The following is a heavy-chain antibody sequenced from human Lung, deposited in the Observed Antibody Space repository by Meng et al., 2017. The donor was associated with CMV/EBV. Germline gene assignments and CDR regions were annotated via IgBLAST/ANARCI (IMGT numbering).Heavy chain of an antibody. D-gene: IGHD6-6*01. V-gene: IGHV3-53*01. CDR3: ARAGTSSGAFDI. CDR2: IYSGGHR. Sequence: GESXKISCAASEFNVTSTYMNWVRQAPGKGLEWVSVIYSGGHRYYAGSVKGRFTISRDNSKNTLHLQMNSLRAEDTAMYYCARAGTSSGAFDIWGQGTMVTVSS. J-gene: IGHJ3*02. CDR1: EFNVTSTY.